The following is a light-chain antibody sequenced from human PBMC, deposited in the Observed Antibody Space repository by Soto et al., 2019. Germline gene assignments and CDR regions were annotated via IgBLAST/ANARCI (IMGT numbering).Light chain of an antibody. CDR2: GAS. V-gene: IGKV3-20*01. J-gene: IGKJ1*01. CDR3: QQYGSSSWT. Sequence: EIVLTQSPGTLSLSPGERGTLSCRASQSVTSTYLAWYQQKPGQAPRLLIYGASSRATGIPDRFSGSGSGTDFTLTISSLHPDDFATYYCQQYGSSSWTFGQGTKVDIK. CDR1: QSVTSTY.